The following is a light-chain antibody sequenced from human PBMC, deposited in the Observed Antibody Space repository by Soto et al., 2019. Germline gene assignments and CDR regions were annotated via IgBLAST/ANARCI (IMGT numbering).Light chain of an antibody. J-gene: IGLJ2*01. CDR1: SGDVGSYNL. V-gene: IGLV2-23*01. CDR2: EGS. CDR3: CSYAGSSTLV. Sequence: QSALTQPASVSGSPGQSITISCTGTSGDVGSYNLVSWYQQHPGKAPKLMIYEGSKRPSGVSNRCSGSKSGNTASLTISGLQAEDEADYYCCSYAGSSTLVFGGGTKLTVL.